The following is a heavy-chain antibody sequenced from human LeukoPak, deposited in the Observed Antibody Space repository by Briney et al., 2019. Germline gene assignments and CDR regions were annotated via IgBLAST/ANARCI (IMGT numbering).Heavy chain of an antibody. D-gene: IGHD2-15*01. V-gene: IGHV3-30-3*01. J-gene: IGHJ4*02. Sequence: GGSLRLSCAASGFTFSSYAMHWVRQAPGKGLEWVAVISYDGSNKYYADSVKGRFTISRDTSKNTLYLQMNSLRAEDTAVYYCAKVLGNSFDYWGQGTLVTVSS. CDR3: AKVLGNSFDY. CDR1: GFTFSSYA. CDR2: ISYDGSNK.